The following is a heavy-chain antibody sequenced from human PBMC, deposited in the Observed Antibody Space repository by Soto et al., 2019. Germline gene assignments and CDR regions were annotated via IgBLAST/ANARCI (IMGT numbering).Heavy chain of an antibody. J-gene: IGHJ2*01. CDR2: IFYTGVT. D-gene: IGHD3-22*01. V-gene: IGHV4-61*03. CDR3: VRVLDSSWYADL. CDR1: GCSVSNASFY. Sequence: QVQLQESGPGLVKPSETLSLTCSVSGCSVSNASFYWPWIRQAPGTGLEYIGYIFYTGVTNYNPSVSSRVTISLDTSNNHFSLKLNSMNAADTAVYYCVRVLDSSWYADLWGRGTLVAVSS.